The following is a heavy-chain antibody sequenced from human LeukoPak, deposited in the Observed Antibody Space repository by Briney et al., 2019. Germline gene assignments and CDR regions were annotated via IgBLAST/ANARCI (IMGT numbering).Heavy chain of an antibody. CDR3: AREAAAGGH. J-gene: IGHJ4*02. CDR2: IYSDDST. D-gene: IGHD6-13*01. CDR1: GFTFSSYA. Sequence: PGGSLRLSCAASGFTFSSYAMSWVRQAPGKGLEWVSVIYSDDSTYYADSVKGRFTISRDNYKNTLYLQMNSLRAEDTAVYYCAREAAAGGHWGQGTLVTVSS. V-gene: IGHV3-66*01.